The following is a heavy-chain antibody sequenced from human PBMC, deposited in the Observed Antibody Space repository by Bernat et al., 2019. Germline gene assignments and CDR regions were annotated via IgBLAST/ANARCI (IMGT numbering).Heavy chain of an antibody. Sequence: EVQLLESGGGLVQPGGSLRLSCAASGFTFSNYAMSWVRQAPGKGLEWVSAITGSGGDTYYADSVKGRFTISRDNSKNTFYLQMNSLRAEDMAVYYCAKGSSSGRPYYFDYWGQGTLVTVSS. D-gene: IGHD6-19*01. V-gene: IGHV3-23*01. CDR1: GFTFSNYA. CDR2: ITGSGGDT. CDR3: AKGSSSGRPYYFDY. J-gene: IGHJ4*02.